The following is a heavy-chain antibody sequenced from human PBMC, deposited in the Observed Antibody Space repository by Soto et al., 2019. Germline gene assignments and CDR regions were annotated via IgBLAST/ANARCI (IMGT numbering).Heavy chain of an antibody. V-gene: IGHV4-34*01. CDR1: GGSINGHY. CDR3: ARGNRAAALVY. J-gene: IGHJ4*02. CDR2: INHSGRT. D-gene: IGHD6-13*01. Sequence: QVQLQQWGAGLLKPSETLSLTCAVYGGSINGHYWNWIRQPPGKGLEWMGEINHSGRTNYNPSLKCRVTISVDTSKNQFSLNLGSVTAADTAVYYCARGNRAAALVYWGQGTLVTVSS.